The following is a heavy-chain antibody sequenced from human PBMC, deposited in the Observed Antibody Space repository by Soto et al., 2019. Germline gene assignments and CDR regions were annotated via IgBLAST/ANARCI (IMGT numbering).Heavy chain of an antibody. CDR1: GGTFSSYA. J-gene: IGHJ6*02. Sequence: SVTVSCKASGGTFSSYAISWVRRAPGPGLEWMGGIIPIFGTANYAQKFQGRVTITADESTSTAYMELSSLRSEDTAVYYCASLAGERYYYYGMDVWGQGTTVTSP. CDR3: ASLAGERYYYYGMDV. D-gene: IGHD6-19*01. V-gene: IGHV1-69*13. CDR2: IIPIFGTA.